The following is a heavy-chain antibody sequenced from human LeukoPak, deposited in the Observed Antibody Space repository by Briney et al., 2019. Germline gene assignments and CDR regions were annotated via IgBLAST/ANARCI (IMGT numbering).Heavy chain of an antibody. Sequence: GGSLRLSCAASGFNVSNNYMTWVRQAPGKGLEWVSLIYSSGTTYYPASVKGRFTISRATSKNTLYLKVNSLRAEDTAVEDWARRGDGGRSFDYWGQGTLVTVSS. V-gene: IGHV3-53*01. D-gene: IGHD4-23*01. CDR1: GFNVSNNY. CDR2: IYSSGTT. CDR3: ARRGDGGRSFDY. J-gene: IGHJ4*02.